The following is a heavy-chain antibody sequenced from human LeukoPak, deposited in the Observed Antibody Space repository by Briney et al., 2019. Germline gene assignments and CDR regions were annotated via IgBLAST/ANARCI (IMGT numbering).Heavy chain of an antibody. V-gene: IGHV1-69*05. CDR3: ARGRYYDFWSGYRLDY. D-gene: IGHD3-3*01. Sequence: SVKVSCKASGGTFSSYAISWVRQAPGQGLEWMGGIIPIFGTANYAQKFQGRVTITTDESTSTAYMELSSLRSEDTAVYYCARGRYYDFWSGYRLDYWGQGTLVAVSS. CDR2: IIPIFGTA. CDR1: GGTFSSYA. J-gene: IGHJ4*02.